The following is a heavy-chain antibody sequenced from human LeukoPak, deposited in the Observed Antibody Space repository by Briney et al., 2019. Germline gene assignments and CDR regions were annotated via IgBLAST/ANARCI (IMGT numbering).Heavy chain of an antibody. D-gene: IGHD3-9*01. CDR2: IWYDGST. Sequence: PGGSLRLSCAASGFTFSNYGMHWVRQAPGKGLEWVAGIWYDGSTYYTDSVKGRITISRDNSKNTLYLQMNTLGAEDTAVYYCSRDRHTILSSFDIWGQGTMVTVSS. J-gene: IGHJ3*02. CDR1: GFTFSNYG. CDR3: SRDRHTILSSFDI. V-gene: IGHV3-33*01.